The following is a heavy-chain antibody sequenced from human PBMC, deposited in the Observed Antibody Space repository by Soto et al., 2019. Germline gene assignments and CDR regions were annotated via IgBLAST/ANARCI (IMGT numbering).Heavy chain of an antibody. CDR1: GFTFSSYG. J-gene: IGHJ6*02. Sequence: QVQLVESGGGVVQPGRSLRLSCAASGFTFSSYGMHWVRQAPGKGLEWVAVISYDGSNKYYADCVKGRFTISRDNSKNTLNLQMNSLRAEDTAVYYCAKDKGEYSSSLDYYYYGMDVLGQGPTVTVSS. CDR3: AKDKGEYSSSLDYYYYGMDV. V-gene: IGHV3-30*18. D-gene: IGHD6-6*01. CDR2: ISYDGSNK.